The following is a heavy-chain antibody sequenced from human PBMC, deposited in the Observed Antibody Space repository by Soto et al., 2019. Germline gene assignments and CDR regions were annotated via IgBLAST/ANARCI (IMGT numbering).Heavy chain of an antibody. CDR3: ARDAEALRYFAWLLARGGFDY. CDR2: ISAYNGNT. D-gene: IGHD3-9*01. V-gene: IGHV1-18*01. Sequence: QVQLVQSGAEVKKPGASVKVSCKASGYTFTSYGISWVRQAPGQGLEWMGWISAYNGNTNYAQKLQGRVTMTTDTSTSTACMELRSLRSDDKAVYYCARDAEALRYFAWLLARGGFDYWGQGTLVTVSS. J-gene: IGHJ4*02. CDR1: GYTFTSYG.